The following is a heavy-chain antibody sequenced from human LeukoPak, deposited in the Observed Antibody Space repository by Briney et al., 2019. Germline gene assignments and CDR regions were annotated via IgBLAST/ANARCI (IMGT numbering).Heavy chain of an antibody. CDR3: ARAWAPAGLYFDY. J-gene: IGHJ4*02. V-gene: IGHV3-53*01. D-gene: IGHD6-13*01. CDR1: GFTVSSNH. CDR2: IYSGGST. Sequence: GGSLRLSCAASGFTVSSNHMTWVRQAPGKGLEWVSVIYSGGSTYYTDSVKGRFIISRDNSRNTLYLQMNNLRAEDTAVYYCARAWAPAGLYFDYWGEGTLVTVSS.